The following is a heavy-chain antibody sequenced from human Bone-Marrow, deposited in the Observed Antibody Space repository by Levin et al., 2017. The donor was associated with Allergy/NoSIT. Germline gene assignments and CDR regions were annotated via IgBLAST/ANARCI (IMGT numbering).Heavy chain of an antibody. J-gene: IGHJ4*02. D-gene: IGHD5-18*01. CDR2: ISGSDGST. CDR3: AKRAFTYGYAPDY. Sequence: SCAASGFTFSSYGMSWVRQAPGKGLEWVSGISGSDGSTNYADSVKGRFTISRDISKNTLYLQMNSLRAEDTAVYYCAKRAFTYGYAPDYWGQGTLVTVSS. CDR1: GFTFSSYG. V-gene: IGHV3-23*01.